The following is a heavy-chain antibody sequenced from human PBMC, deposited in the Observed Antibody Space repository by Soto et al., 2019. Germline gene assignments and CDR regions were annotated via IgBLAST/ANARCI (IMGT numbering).Heavy chain of an antibody. CDR1: GYPFTDYN. D-gene: IGHD1-1*01. J-gene: IGHJ4*02. V-gene: IGHV1-2*02. CDR2: INPRNGDA. CDR3: ARHRFTSGSDYFDY. Sequence: GSVKVSFKASGYPFTDYNLHLVRQAPGQGLEWMGSINPRNGDAVSAQKSQARVTMTRDASITTAYMELIRLTSPDTAVYYCARHRFTSGSDYFDYWGQGTMVTVSS.